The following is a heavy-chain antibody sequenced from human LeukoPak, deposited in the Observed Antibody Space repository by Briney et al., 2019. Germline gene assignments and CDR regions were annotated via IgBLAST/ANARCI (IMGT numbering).Heavy chain of an antibody. D-gene: IGHD6-13*01. Sequence: GTSVKVSCKASGYTFTSYAMHWVRQAPGQRLEWMGWINAGNGNTKYSQKFQGRVTITRDTSASTAYMELSSLRSEDTAVYYCASGYSSSWYSAFDIWGQGTMVTVSS. CDR2: INAGNGNT. J-gene: IGHJ3*02. V-gene: IGHV1-3*01. CDR1: GYTFTSYA. CDR3: ASGYSSSWYSAFDI.